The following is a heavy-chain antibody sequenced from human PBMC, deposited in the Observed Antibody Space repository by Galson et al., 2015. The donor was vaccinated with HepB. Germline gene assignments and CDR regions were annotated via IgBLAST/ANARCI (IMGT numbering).Heavy chain of an antibody. CDR3: ARDLKTTITMIVMAPMDV. CDR1: GYTFTSYG. CDR2: ISAYNGNT. D-gene: IGHD3-22*01. V-gene: IGHV1-18*01. J-gene: IGHJ6*02. Sequence: SVKVSCKASGYTFTSYGISWVRQAPGQGLEWMGWISAYNGNTNYAQKFQGRVTMTTDTSTRTVYMELRSLRSDDTAVYYCARDLKTTITMIVMAPMDVWGQGTTVTVSS.